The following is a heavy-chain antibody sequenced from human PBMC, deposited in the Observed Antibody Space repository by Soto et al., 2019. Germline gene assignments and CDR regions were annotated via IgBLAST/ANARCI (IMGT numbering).Heavy chain of an antibody. CDR1: GFALSNYA. CDR2: ISGSGGST. J-gene: IGHJ4*02. D-gene: IGHD3-22*01. CDR3: AKRMIVVVDPLDY. V-gene: IGHV3-23*01. Sequence: HPGGSLRLSCAASGFALSNYAMSWVRQAPGKGLEWVSAISGSGGSTYYADSVKGRFTISRDNSKNTLYLQMNSLRAEDTAVYYCAKRMIVVVDPLDYWGQGTLVTVSS.